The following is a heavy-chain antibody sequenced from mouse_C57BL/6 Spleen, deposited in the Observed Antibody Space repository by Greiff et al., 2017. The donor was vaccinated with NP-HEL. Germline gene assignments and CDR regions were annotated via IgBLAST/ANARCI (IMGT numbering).Heavy chain of an antibody. Sequence: EVKLVESEGGLVQPGSSMKLSCTASGFTFSDYYMAWVRQVPEKGLEWVANINYDGSSTYYLDSLKSRFIISRDNAKNILYLQMSSLKSEDTATYYCAREGYGAWFAYWGQGTLVTVSA. CDR1: GFTFSDYY. J-gene: IGHJ3*01. V-gene: IGHV5-16*01. CDR2: INYDGSST. CDR3: AREGYGAWFAY. D-gene: IGHD3-1*01.